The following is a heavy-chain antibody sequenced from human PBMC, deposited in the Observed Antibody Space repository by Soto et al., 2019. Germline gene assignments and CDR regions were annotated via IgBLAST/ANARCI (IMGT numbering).Heavy chain of an antibody. V-gene: IGHV3-23*01. CDR1: VFTFSSYA. Sequence: EVQLLESGGGLVQPGGSLRLSCAASVFTFSSYAMSWVRQAPGKGLEWVSAISGSAATTFYADSVKGRFTVSRDNSKNTLYLQMNSLRAEGSDVYYCARGPRYCSGYSCDYFLYVWGKWTTVSVSS. CDR2: ISGSAATT. D-gene: IGHD2-15*01. CDR3: ARGPRYCSGYSCDYFLYV. J-gene: IGHJ6*03.